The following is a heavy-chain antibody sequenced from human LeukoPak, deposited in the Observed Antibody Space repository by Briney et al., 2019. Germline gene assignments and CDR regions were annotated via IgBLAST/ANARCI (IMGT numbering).Heavy chain of an antibody. Sequence: PGGSLRLSCAASGFTFSSYGMHWVRQAPGKGLEWVAFIRYDGSNKYYADSVKGRFTISRDNSKNTLYLQMNSLRAEDTAVYYCAKDPFDSITIFGVVTNHLDYWGQGTLVTVSS. CDR3: AKDPFDSITIFGVVTNHLDY. CDR1: GFTFSSYG. D-gene: IGHD3-3*01. V-gene: IGHV3-30*02. CDR2: IRYDGSNK. J-gene: IGHJ4*02.